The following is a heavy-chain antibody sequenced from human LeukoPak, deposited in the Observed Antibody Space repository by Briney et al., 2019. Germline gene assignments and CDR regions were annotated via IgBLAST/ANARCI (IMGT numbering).Heavy chain of an antibody. CDR2: INHSGST. CDR1: GGSFSGYY. J-gene: IGHJ6*04. D-gene: IGHD3-3*02. Sequence: SETLSLTCAVYGGSFSGYYWSWIRQPPGKGLEWIGEINHSGSTNYNPSLKSRVTISVDTFKNQFSLKLSSVTAADTAVYYCARVAPDPYYYYYYGMDVWGKGTTVTVSS. CDR3: ARVAPDPYYYYYYGMDV. V-gene: IGHV4-34*01.